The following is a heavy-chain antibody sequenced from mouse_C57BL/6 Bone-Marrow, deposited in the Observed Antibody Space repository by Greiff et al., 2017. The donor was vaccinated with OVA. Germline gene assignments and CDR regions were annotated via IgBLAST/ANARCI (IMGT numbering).Heavy chain of an antibody. D-gene: IGHD2-3*01. Sequence: EVKLQESGPELVKPGDSVKISCKASGYSFTGYFMNWVMQSHGKSLEWIGRINPYNGDTFYNQKFKGQATLTVDKSSSTAHMELRSLTSEDSAVYYGAGVYDAYARDYWGKGTAVTVSA. CDR1: GYSFTGYF. V-gene: IGHV1-20*01. CDR3: AGVYDAYARDY. CDR2: INPYNGDT. J-gene: IGHJ4*01.